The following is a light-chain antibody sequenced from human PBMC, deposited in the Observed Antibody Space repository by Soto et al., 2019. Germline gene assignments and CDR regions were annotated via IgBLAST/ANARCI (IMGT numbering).Light chain of an antibody. V-gene: IGKV3-15*01. CDR2: DAS. J-gene: IGKJ4*01. CDR1: QSVSSY. CDR3: QQYNNWPLLT. Sequence: EIVLTQSPATLSLSPGERATLSCRASQSVSSYLAWYQQKPGQAPRLLIYDASTRATDVPARFSGSGSGTEFTLTISSLQSEDFAVYYCQQYNNWPLLTFGGVTKVDIK.